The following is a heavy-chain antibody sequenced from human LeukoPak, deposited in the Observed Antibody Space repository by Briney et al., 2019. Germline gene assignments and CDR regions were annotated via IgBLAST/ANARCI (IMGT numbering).Heavy chain of an antibody. V-gene: IGHV4-59*01. D-gene: IGHD3-16*01. CDR1: SGSISNYY. CDR3: ARVGGQNYYFYGMDV. CDR2: IYHSGST. Sequence: SETLSLTCTVSSGSISNYYWSWIRQPPGKGLEWIGYIYHSGSTNYNPSLKSRVTISVDTSKNQFSLKLSSVTAADTAVYYCARVGGQNYYFYGMDVGGQGTTVTVSS. J-gene: IGHJ6*02.